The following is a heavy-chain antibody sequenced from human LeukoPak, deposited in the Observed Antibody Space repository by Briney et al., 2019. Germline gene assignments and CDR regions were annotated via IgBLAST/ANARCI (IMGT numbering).Heavy chain of an antibody. CDR2: IYYSGST. D-gene: IGHD3-10*01. V-gene: IGHV4-31*03. J-gene: IGHJ4*02. CDR1: GGSISSSGYY. CDR3: AREGKVDYYGSGSYSYFDY. Sequence: PSETLSLTCTVSGGSISSSGYYWSWIRQHPGKGLEWIGYIYYSGSTYYNPSLKSRVTISVDTSKNQFSLKLSSVTAADTAVYYCAREGKVDYYGSGSYSYFDYWGQGTLVTVSS.